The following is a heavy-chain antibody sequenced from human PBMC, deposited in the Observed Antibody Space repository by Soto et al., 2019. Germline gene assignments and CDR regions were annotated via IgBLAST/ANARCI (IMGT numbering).Heavy chain of an antibody. CDR3: ARANRYSYGLWLDI. CDR1: GDSVSSNSAA. Sequence: QVQLQQSGPGLVKPSQTLSLTCAISGDSVSSNSAAWNWIRQSPSRGLEWLGRTYYRSKGYNDYAVSVKSRITDNPDTSKNQFSLQLNSVTPEDTAVYYCARANRYSYGLWLDIWGQGTMVTVSS. CDR2: TYYRSKGYN. J-gene: IGHJ3*02. V-gene: IGHV6-1*01. D-gene: IGHD5-18*01.